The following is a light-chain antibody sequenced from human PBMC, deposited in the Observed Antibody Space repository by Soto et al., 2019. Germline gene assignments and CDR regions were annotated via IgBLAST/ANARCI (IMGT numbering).Light chain of an antibody. CDR3: QVWDRTSDRPV. Sequence: SYELTQPPSVSVAPGKTAGITCGGNNIGTKSVHWYQRKPGQAPVLVLFYDRDRPSGIPERFSGSNSGNTATLTISTVEAGDEADYYCQVWDRTSDRPVFGGGTKLTVL. CDR1: NIGTKS. V-gene: IGLV3-21*04. J-gene: IGLJ2*01. CDR2: YDR.